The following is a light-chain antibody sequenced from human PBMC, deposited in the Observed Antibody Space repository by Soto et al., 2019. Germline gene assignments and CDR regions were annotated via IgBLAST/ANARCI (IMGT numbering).Light chain of an antibody. CDR1: QDIRED. CDR3: QQYNNRPLT. J-gene: IGKJ4*01. V-gene: IGKV1-33*01. Sequence: DVQMTQSPYSLSASVGDRVTITCQASQDIREDLNWYQPKAGKAPQLLIYDASNLETAVPSRLTGSASGTDFTFTISSLQTEDIATDFCQQYNNRPLTFGGGTKVEI. CDR2: DAS.